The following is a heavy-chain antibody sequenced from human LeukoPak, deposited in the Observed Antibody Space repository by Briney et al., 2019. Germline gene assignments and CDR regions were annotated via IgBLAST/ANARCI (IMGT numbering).Heavy chain of an antibody. CDR3: AKGPVWGDYYYYYYYMDV. CDR1: GFTFSTYA. D-gene: IGHD2-21*02. Sequence: PGGSLRLSCAASGFTFSTYAMNWVRQAPGKGLEWVSAISGSGAKTYYADFVKGRFTISRDNSKNTLYLQMNSLRAEDTAVYYCAKGPVWGDYYYYYYYMDVWGKGTTVTVSS. J-gene: IGHJ6*03. V-gene: IGHV3-23*01. CDR2: ISGSGAKT.